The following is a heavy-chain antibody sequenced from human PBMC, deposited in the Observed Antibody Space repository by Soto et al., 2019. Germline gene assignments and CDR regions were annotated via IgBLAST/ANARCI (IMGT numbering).Heavy chain of an antibody. Sequence: SETLSLTCTVSGYSIISDYYWGWIRQPPGNGLEWIGSFYHTGSTHYNPSLKSRVTISVDTSKNQFSLKLTSVAAADTAVYFCARFPAYWGQGILVTVSS. V-gene: IGHV4-38-2*02. CDR3: ARFPAY. CDR2: FYHTGST. J-gene: IGHJ4*02. CDR1: GYSIISDYY.